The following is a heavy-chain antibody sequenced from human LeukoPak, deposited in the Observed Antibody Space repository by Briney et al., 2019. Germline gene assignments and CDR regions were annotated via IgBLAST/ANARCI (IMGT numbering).Heavy chain of an antibody. V-gene: IGHV3-23*01. D-gene: IGHD6-19*01. CDR2: ISGSGVST. CDR1: GFNFRSYV. CDR3: AKEAGYSSGWLRNFDY. J-gene: IGHJ4*02. Sequence: TGGSLRLSCAASGFNFRSYVMYWVRQAPGKGLEWVSAISGSGVSTFYADSVKGRFTISRDNSKSTLYLQMNSLRAEDTAVYYCAKEAGYSSGWLRNFDYWGQGTLVTVSS.